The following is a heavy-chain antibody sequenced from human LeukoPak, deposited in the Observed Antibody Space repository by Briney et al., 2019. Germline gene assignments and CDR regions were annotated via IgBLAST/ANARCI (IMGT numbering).Heavy chain of an antibody. J-gene: IGHJ4*02. CDR1: GGSISSGGYC. Sequence: PSETLSLTCTVSGGSISSGGYCWSWIRQHPGKGLEWIGYIYYSGSTYYNPSLKSRVTISVDTSKNQFSLKLSSVTAADTAVYYCARGPEDDTVSHFDYWGQGTLVTVFS. D-gene: IGHD4-17*01. CDR2: IYYSGST. CDR3: ARGPEDDTVSHFDY. V-gene: IGHV4-31*03.